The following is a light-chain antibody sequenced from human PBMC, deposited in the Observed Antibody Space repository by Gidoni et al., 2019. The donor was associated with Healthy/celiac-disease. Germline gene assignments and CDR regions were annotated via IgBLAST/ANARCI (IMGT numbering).Light chain of an antibody. Sequence: QSARTQPASGSGSPGQSITISCTGTSSDVGGYNYVSCYQQHPGKAPQLRISEGSTRPSGVSNRFSGSKSGHTASLTISGLQAEDEADSSCSSYTSSRSYVFGTGTKVTVL. J-gene: IGLJ1*01. CDR2: EGS. CDR1: SSDVGGYNY. CDR3: SSYTSSRSYV. V-gene: IGLV2-14*01.